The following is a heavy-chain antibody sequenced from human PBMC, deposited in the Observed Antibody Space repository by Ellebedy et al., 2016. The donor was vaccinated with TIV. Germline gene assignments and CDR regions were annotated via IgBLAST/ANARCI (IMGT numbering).Heavy chain of an antibody. D-gene: IGHD1-26*01. CDR1: GGSFSSYV. CDR2: IIPVLETP. Sequence: AASVKVSCKASGGSFSSYVISWVRQAPGQGLEWMGGIIPVLETPNYAQKFQGRLPVSADKSTNTAYMELSSLTSEDTAVYYCAADLASVGQWGQGTLVIVSS. V-gene: IGHV1-69*10. J-gene: IGHJ1*01. CDR3: AADLASVGQ.